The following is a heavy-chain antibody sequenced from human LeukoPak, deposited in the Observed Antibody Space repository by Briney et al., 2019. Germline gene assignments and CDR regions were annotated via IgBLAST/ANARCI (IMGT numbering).Heavy chain of an antibody. D-gene: IGHD4-11*01. V-gene: IGHV4-59*01. CDR2: IYYSGST. CDR3: ARAVNPYYGMDA. CDR1: GGSISSYY. Sequence: PSETLSLTCTVSGGSISSYYWSWIRQPPGKGLEWIGYIYYSGSTNYNPSLKSRVTISVDTSKNQFSLKLSSVTAADTAVYYCARAVNPYYGMDAWGQGTTVTVSS. J-gene: IGHJ6*02.